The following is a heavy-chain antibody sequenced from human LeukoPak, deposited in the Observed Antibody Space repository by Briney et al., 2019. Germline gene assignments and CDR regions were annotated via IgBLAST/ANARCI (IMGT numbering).Heavy chain of an antibody. V-gene: IGHV3-48*03. CDR1: GITFSHSE. J-gene: IGHJ6*02. CDR2: ISSSGGTI. Sequence: GGSLRLSCAASGITFSHSEMNWVRQAPGKGLEWVSYISSSGGTIYYADSVKGRFTISRDNAKNSLYLQMNSLRAEDTAVYYCARAVLYYYYGMDVWGQGTTVTVSS. CDR3: ARAVLYYYYGMDV.